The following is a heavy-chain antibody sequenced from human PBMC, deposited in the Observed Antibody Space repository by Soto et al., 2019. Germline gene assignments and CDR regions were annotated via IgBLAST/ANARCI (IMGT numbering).Heavy chain of an antibody. CDR1: GYTFTSYA. Sequence: ASVKVSCKASGYTFTSYAMHWVRQAPGQRLEWMGWINAGNGNTKYSQKFQGRVTITRDTSASTAYMELSSLRSEDTSLYYCASLHVYYDSSGYYSSWGQGTLVTVSS. D-gene: IGHD3-22*01. CDR2: INAGNGNT. V-gene: IGHV1-3*01. J-gene: IGHJ4*02. CDR3: ASLHVYYDSSGYYSS.